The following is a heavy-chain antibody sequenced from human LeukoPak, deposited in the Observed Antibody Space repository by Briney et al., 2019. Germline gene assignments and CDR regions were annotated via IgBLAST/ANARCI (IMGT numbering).Heavy chain of an antibody. CDR3: ARGSGYSYGYVFDY. V-gene: IGHV3-21*01. Sequence: GGSLRLSCAASGFTFSSYSMNWVRQAPGKGLEWVSSISSSSSYIYYADSVKGRFTISRENAKNSLYLQMNSLRAGDTAVYYCARGSGYSYGYVFDYWGQGTLVTVSS. J-gene: IGHJ4*02. CDR1: GFTFSSYS. D-gene: IGHD5-18*01. CDR2: ISSSSSYI.